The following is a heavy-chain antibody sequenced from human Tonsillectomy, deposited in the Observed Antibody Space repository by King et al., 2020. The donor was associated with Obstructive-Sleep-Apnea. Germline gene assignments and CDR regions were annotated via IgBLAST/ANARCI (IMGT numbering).Heavy chain of an antibody. J-gene: IGHJ4*02. CDR1: GFTFDDYA. D-gene: IGHD1-26*01. CDR2: ISWDGDST. Sequence: EVQLVESGGVVVQPGGSLRLSCAASGFTFDDYAMHWVRQAPGKGLEWVSLISWDGDSTYYADSVKGRFTISRDNSKDSLYLQMNSLRAEDTALYYCAKARTIVGATTQIDYWGQGTLVTVSS. V-gene: IGHV3-43D*03. CDR3: AKARTIVGATTQIDY.